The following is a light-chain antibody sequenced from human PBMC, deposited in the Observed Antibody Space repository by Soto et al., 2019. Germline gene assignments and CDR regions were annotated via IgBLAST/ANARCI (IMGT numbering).Light chain of an antibody. CDR1: QSISNY. CDR2: AAS. V-gene: IGKV1-39*01. Sequence: DIQMTQSPSSLSASVGDRVTITCRASQSISNYLNWYQQKPGKAPKLLIYAASTLQSGVPSRFSGSGSGTDFTLTISSLQPEDVAIYYCQKYNSGPLTFGGGTKV. J-gene: IGKJ4*01. CDR3: QKYNSGPLT.